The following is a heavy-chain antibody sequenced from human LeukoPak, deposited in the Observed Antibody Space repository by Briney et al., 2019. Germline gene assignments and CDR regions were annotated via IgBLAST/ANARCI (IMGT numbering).Heavy chain of an antibody. D-gene: IGHD3-10*01. CDR3: SRDLLMYYSGSGEST. V-gene: IGHV1-2*02. Sequence: ASVNVSCKASGYTFTVYYIHWVRHAPGPGPEWMGWIKPHSGATNHAQKFQGRVTMTRDTSISTAFMELSSLRSDDTAMYYCSRDLLMYYSGSGESTWGQGTQVTVSS. J-gene: IGHJ5*02. CDR1: GYTFTVYY. CDR2: IKPHSGAT.